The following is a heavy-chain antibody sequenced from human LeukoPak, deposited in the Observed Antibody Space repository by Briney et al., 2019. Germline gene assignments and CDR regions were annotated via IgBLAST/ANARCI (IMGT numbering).Heavy chain of an antibody. CDR2: INPSDGDT. CDR3: ARETPSRYFDY. J-gene: IGHJ4*02. V-gene: IGHV1-46*01. Sequence: ASVKVSCKASGYSFTTYHLNWVRQAPGQGLEWMGIINPSDGDTTYAQKFQGRLTMTRNTSISTAYMELSSLGSEDTAVYYCARETPSRYFDYWGQGTLVTVSS. CDR1: GYSFTTYH. D-gene: IGHD4-23*01.